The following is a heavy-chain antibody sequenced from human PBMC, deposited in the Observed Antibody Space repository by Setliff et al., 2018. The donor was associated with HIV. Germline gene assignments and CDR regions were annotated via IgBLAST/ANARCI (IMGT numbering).Heavy chain of an antibody. Sequence: SETLSLTCAVYGGSLSGYYWTWIRQSPGKGLEWIGEINHSGSTNYNPSLKSRVTILGDTSKNQFSLKLSSVTAADTALYYCVETDYTSSWSPDAFHIWGQGTMVTVSS. CDR3: VETDYTSSWSPDAFHI. D-gene: IGHD6-13*01. J-gene: IGHJ3*02. CDR1: GGSLSGYY. CDR2: INHSGST. V-gene: IGHV4-34*01.